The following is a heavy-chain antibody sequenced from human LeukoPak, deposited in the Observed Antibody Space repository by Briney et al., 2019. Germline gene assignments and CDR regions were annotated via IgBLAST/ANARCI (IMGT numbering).Heavy chain of an antibody. D-gene: IGHD4-11*01. CDR1: GFTFSNYA. CDR3: STSRPLQSFDC. Sequence: PGGSLRLSCAASGFTFSNYAMSWVRQAPGKGLERVSLISSTGGTTYYADSVKGRFTISRDNSENTLYLQMKSLRAEDTAVYYCSTSRPLQSFDCWGQGTLVTVSS. CDR2: ISSTGGTT. J-gene: IGHJ4*02. V-gene: IGHV3-23*01.